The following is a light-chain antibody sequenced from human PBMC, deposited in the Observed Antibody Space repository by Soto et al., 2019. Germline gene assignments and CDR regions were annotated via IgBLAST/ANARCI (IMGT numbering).Light chain of an antibody. CDR1: QSVSNY. CDR2: DAF. V-gene: IGKV3-11*01. Sequence: DIVLTQSPATLSLSPGERATLSCRASQSVSNYLAWYPQKPGQAPRLLIYDAFNRATGIPPRFSGSGSGTDFTLTISSLEPEDFAVYYCQHRYNWPPLTFGGGTKVEIK. CDR3: QHRYNWPPLT. J-gene: IGKJ4*01.